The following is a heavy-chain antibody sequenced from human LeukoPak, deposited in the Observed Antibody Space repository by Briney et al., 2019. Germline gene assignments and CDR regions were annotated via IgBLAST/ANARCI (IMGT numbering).Heavy chain of an antibody. CDR1: GYTFTGYY. CDR2: INPNSGGT. CDR3: ARAGIAAAGSTTNWFDP. Sequence: ASVKVSCKASGYTFTGYYMHWVRQAPGQGLEWVGWINPNSGGTNYAQKFQGRVTMTRDTSISTAYMELSRLRSDDTAVYYCARAGIAAAGSTTNWFDPWGQGTLVTVSS. V-gene: IGHV1-2*02. D-gene: IGHD6-13*01. J-gene: IGHJ5*02.